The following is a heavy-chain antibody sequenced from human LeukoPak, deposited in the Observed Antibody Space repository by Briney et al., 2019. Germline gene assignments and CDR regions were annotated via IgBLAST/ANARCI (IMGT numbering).Heavy chain of an antibody. CDR3: ARSYSSSSSFDY. Sequence: GESLKISCKGSGYSITSYWIGWVCPMPGKGLEWMGIIYPGDSDTRFSPSFQGQVTISADKSISTAYLQWSSLKASDTAMYYCARSYSSSSSFDYWGQGTLVTVSS. CDR1: GYSITSYW. J-gene: IGHJ4*02. V-gene: IGHV5-51*01. CDR2: IYPGDSDT. D-gene: IGHD6-6*01.